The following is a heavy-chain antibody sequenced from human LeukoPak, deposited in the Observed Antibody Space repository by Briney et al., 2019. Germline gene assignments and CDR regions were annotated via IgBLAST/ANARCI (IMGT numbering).Heavy chain of an antibody. CDR3: ARHVRGVVAATPDYYYYYMDV. J-gene: IGHJ6*03. Sequence: GESLKISCKGSGYSFTSYWIGWVRQMPGKGLEWMGIIYPGDSDTSYSPSFQGQVTISADKSISTAYLQWSSLRASDTAMYYCARHVRGVVAATPDYYYYYMDVWGKGTTVTISS. V-gene: IGHV5-51*01. CDR2: IYPGDSDT. CDR1: GYSFTSYW. D-gene: IGHD2-15*01.